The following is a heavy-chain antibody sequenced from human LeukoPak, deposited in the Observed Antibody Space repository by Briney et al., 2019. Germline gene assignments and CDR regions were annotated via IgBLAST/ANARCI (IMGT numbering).Heavy chain of an antibody. J-gene: IGHJ5*02. V-gene: IGHV4-34*01. CDR3: ARRANIFRGPNWFDP. CDR2: IDDSGST. CDR1: GGSFSRYS. D-gene: IGHD3-10*01. Sequence: SETLSLTCAVYGGSFSRYSWSWIRQSPGKGLEWIGEIDDSGSTHYSPSLRSRVTISLDTSSNNFSLKLTSVTAADTAVYYCARRANIFRGPNWFDPWGQGTLITVSS.